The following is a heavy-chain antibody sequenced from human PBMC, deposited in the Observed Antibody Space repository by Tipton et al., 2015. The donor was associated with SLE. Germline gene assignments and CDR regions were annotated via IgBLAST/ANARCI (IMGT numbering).Heavy chain of an antibody. Sequence: TLSLTCTVSGGSISSYYWSWIRQPPGKGLEWIGYIYYSGSTNYNPSLKSRVTISVDTSKNQFSLKLSSVTAADTAVYYCARGAEYYDFWSGYYGWAFDIWGQGTMVTVSS. CDR1: GGSISSYY. D-gene: IGHD3-3*01. V-gene: IGHV4-59*01. CDR3: ARGAEYYDFWSGYYGWAFDI. CDR2: IYYSGST. J-gene: IGHJ3*02.